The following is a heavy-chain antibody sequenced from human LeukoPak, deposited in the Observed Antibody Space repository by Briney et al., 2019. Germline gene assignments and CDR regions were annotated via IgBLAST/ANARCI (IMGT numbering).Heavy chain of an antibody. V-gene: IGHV4-30-2*01. CDR1: GGSISSGGYS. CDR2: IYHSGST. J-gene: IGHJ4*02. CDR3: ARAAAGTFDY. D-gene: IGHD6-13*01. Sequence: SQTLSLTCAVSGGSISSGGYSWSWIRQPPGKGLEWIGYIYHSGSTYYNPSLKSRVTISVDRSKNQFSLKLSSATAADTAVYYCARAAAGTFDYWGQGTLVTVSS.